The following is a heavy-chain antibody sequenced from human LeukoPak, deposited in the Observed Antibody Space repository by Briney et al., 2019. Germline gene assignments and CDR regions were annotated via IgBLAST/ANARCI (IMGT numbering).Heavy chain of an antibody. D-gene: IGHD3-10*01. Sequence: GGSLRLSCAASGFTFSSYSMNWVRQAPGKGLEWVSSVSSSSSYIYYADSVKGRFTISRDNAKNSLYLQMNSLRAEDTAVYYCARISGFGDYDAFDIWGQGTMVTVSS. CDR2: VSSSSSYI. CDR1: GFTFSSYS. CDR3: ARISGFGDYDAFDI. J-gene: IGHJ3*02. V-gene: IGHV3-21*01.